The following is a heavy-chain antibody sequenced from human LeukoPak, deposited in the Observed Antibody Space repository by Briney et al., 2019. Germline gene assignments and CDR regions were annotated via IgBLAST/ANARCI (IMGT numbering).Heavy chain of an antibody. Sequence: PGGSLRLSCSASGFTFSSYAMSWVRQAPGEGLEWVSTVSGSNGNTHYADSVKGRFTISRDNSKNTLYLQMNSLGAEDTAVYYCVRESPVAAVGRSWFDPWGQGTLVTVSS. D-gene: IGHD6-13*01. CDR2: VSGSNGNT. CDR3: VRESPVAAVGRSWFDP. CDR1: GFTFSSYA. J-gene: IGHJ5*02. V-gene: IGHV3-23*01.